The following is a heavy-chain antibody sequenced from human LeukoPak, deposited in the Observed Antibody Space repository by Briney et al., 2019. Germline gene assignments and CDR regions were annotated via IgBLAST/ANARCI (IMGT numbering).Heavy chain of an antibody. D-gene: IGHD2-2*01. CDR2: MSYDGTHK. V-gene: IGHV3-30*04. Sequence: GGSLRLSCSASGFTFSRYSIHWVRQAPGKGLEWVALMSYDGTHKYYADSVRGRFTISRDNSKNTLYLQMNSLRAEDTALYYCARVHSYCSSPFCHLDYWGQGALVTVSS. CDR3: ARVHSYCSSPFCHLDY. J-gene: IGHJ4*02. CDR1: GFTFSRYS.